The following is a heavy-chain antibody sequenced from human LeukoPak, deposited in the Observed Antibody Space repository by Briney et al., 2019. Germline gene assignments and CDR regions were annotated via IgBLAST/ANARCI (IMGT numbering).Heavy chain of an antibody. V-gene: IGHV5-51*01. CDR1: GYSFTNYW. Sequence: GESLKISCKASGYSFTNYWIGWVRQMPGKGLEWMGIIYPGDSDTRYSPSFQGQVTISADKSISTAYLQWSSLKASDTAMYYCARQIRSSANYYFDYWGQGTLVTVSS. J-gene: IGHJ4*02. CDR2: IYPGDSDT. D-gene: IGHD6-13*01. CDR3: ARQIRSSANYYFDY.